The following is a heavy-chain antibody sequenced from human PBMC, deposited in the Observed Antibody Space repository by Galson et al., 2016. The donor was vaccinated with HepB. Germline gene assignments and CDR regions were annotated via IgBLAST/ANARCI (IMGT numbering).Heavy chain of an antibody. CDR1: GFTFSSYT. CDR3: ARDARYSSNWYYGVASPGFYYYGMDV. J-gene: IGHJ6*02. CDR2: IAYDGSNK. Sequence: SLRLSCAASGFTFSSYTMHWVRQTPGKGLEWVALIAYDGSNKYYADSVKGRFTISRDNSKNTLYLQMNSLRAADTAIYYCARDARYSSNWYYGVASPGFYYYGMDVWGQGTTVTVSS. V-gene: IGHV3-30*04. D-gene: IGHD6-13*01.